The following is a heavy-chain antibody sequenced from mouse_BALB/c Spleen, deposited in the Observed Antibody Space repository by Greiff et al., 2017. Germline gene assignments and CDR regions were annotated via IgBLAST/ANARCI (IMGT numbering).Heavy chain of an antibody. CDR3: ARSENYYRYAMDY. D-gene: IGHD2-12*01. V-gene: IGHV5-17*02. CDR2: ISSGSSTI. CDR1: GFTFSSFG. Sequence: EVHLVESGGGLVQPGGSRKLSCAASGFTFSSFGMHWVRQAPEKGLEWVAYISSGSSTIYYADTVKGRFTISRDNPKNTLFLQMTSLRSEDTAMYYCARSENYYRYAMDYWGQGTSVTVSS. J-gene: IGHJ4*01.